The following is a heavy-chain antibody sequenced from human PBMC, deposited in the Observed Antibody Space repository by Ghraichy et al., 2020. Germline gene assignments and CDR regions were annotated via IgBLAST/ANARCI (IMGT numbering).Heavy chain of an antibody. CDR2: MSGSGDSI. V-gene: IGHV3-23*01. CDR1: GFTFSIYA. D-gene: IGHD3-22*01. J-gene: IGHJ4*02. CDR3: AKVGPPPVVLTGVFES. Sequence: GGSLRLSCAASGFTFSIYAMSWVRQAPGKGLEWVSGMSGSGDSIKYAGSVKGRFTISRDNSKNTLFLQMTSLRVEDTAIYYCAKVGPPPVVLTGVFESWGQGTLVTVSS.